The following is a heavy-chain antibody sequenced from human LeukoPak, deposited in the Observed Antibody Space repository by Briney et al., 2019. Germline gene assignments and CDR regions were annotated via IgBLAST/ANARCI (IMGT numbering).Heavy chain of an antibody. CDR2: ISPYNDNT. Sequence: GASVKVSCKASGYTFTTYGIVWLRQAPGEGIQWMGWISPYNDNTKYAQKLQGRVTMTADTSTSTAYMDLRSLRSDDTAVYYCARSGRGTYYYFDYWGQGTLVTVSS. CDR1: GYTFTTYG. CDR3: ARSGRGTYYYFDY. J-gene: IGHJ4*02. D-gene: IGHD1-26*01. V-gene: IGHV1-18*01.